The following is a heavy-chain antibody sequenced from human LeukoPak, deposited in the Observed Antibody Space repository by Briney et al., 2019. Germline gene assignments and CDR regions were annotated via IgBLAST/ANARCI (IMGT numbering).Heavy chain of an antibody. CDR1: GFTFSNYG. CDR3: AGDHGTGSGWSSDAFDI. Sequence: PGGSLRLSCAASGFTFSNYGMHWVRQAPGKGLEWVAVISYDGRKTYYADSVKGRFTISRDNAKNTLYLQMNSLRAEDTAVYYCAGDHGTGSGWSSDAFDIWGQGTMVTVSS. D-gene: IGHD6-19*01. CDR2: ISYDGRKT. J-gene: IGHJ3*02. V-gene: IGHV3-30*03.